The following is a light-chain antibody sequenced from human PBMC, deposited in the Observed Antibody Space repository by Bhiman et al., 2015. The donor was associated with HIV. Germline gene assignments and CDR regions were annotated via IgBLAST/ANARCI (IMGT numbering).Light chain of an antibody. CDR1: SSDVGGYNY. CDR3: TSYTTSSTVV. Sequence: QSALTQPASVSGSPGQSITISCTGTSSDVGGYNYVSWYQQHPGKAPKLMIYDVSSRPSGVSNRFSGSKSANTASLTISGLQAEDEADYYCTSYTTSSTVVFGGGTKVTVL. V-gene: IGLV2-14*03. CDR2: DVS. J-gene: IGLJ2*01.